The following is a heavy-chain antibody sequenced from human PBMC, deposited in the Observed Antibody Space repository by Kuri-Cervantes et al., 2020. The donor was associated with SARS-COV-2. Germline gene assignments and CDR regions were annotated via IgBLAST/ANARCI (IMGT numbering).Heavy chain of an antibody. V-gene: IGHV4-38-2*01. J-gene: IGHJ4*02. CDR1: GYSISSGYY. Sequence: GSLRLSCAVSGYSISSGYYCGWIRQPPGKGLEWIGYIYYSGSTNYNPSLKSRVTISVDTSKNQFSLKLSSVTAADTAVYYCARHRNNYYDSSGPLYYFDYWGQGTLVTVSS. CDR3: ARHRNNYYDSSGPLYYFDY. D-gene: IGHD3-22*01. CDR2: IYYSGST.